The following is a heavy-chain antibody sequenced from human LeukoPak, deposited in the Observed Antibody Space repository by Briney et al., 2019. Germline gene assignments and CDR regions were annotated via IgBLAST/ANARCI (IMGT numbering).Heavy chain of an antibody. CDR1: GLTVSSNY. V-gene: IGHV3-30*03. D-gene: IGHD6-19*01. Sequence: GGSLRLSCAASGLTVSSNYMSWVRQTPGKGLDWVAVIAYDGSNKNYADSVKSRFTISRDNSKNTLYLEMNSLRTEDTAVYYCATSSEYISGWSALGGRGPGVRVSWG. CDR3: ATSSEYISGWSALGGRGPGVRVS. J-gene: IGHJ5*01. CDR2: IAYDGSNK.